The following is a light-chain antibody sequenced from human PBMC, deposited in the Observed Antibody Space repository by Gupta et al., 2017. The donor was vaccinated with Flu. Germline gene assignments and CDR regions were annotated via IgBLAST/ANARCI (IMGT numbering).Light chain of an antibody. J-gene: IGLJ3*02. V-gene: IGLV3-21*02. Sequence: GDTIATKSVHCYHLKSGQAPVLVVSDDTGRSSGTPERLSGSKSENTASLIISRVEAGDEADYCCQLWAECGGHWLFGGGTGVFGGGTKLTVL. CDR2: DDT. CDR3: QLWAECGGHWLFGGGTGV. CDR1: TIATKS.